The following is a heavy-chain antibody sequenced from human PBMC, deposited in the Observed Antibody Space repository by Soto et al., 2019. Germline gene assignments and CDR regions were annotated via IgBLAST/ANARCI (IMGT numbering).Heavy chain of an antibody. V-gene: IGHV3-9*01. D-gene: IGHD2-21*02. Sequence: LRLSCAASVFTFDHYAIHWVRQPQGTDPASVPGVSGSSGSTGYSRSVKGIFTISRDNAKNSLYLQMNCLRAEDTALYYCAKDLGVVTAADAFDFWGQGTMVTVSS. CDR2: VSGSSGST. J-gene: IGHJ3*01. CDR1: VFTFDHYA. CDR3: AKDLGVVTAADAFDF.